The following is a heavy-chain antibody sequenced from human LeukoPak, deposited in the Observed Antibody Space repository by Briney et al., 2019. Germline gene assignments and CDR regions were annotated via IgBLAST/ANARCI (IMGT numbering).Heavy chain of an antibody. J-gene: IGHJ4*02. CDR1: GFTFSSYG. CDR2: IRYDGSNK. D-gene: IGHD2-15*01. V-gene: IGHV3-30*02. CDR3: ASLLGVPIDY. Sequence: GGSLRLSCAASGFTFSSYGMHWVRQAPGKGLEWVAFIRYDGSNKYYADSVKGRFTISRDNSKNTLYPQMNSLRAEDTAVYYCASLLGVPIDYWGQGTLVTVSS.